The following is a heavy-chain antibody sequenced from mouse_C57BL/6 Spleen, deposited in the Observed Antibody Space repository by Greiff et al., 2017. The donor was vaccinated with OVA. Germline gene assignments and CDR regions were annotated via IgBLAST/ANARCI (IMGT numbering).Heavy chain of an antibody. J-gene: IGHJ1*03. CDR2: IRNKANGYTT. D-gene: IGHD3-1*01. Sequence: EVQGVESGGGLVQPGGSLSLSCAASGFTFTDYYMSWVRQPPGKALEWLGFIRNKANGYTTAYSASVKGRFTTSRDNSQSILYLQMYALGAEDSGTYYCASSFGGYFDVWGTGTTVTVSS. V-gene: IGHV7-3*01. CDR1: GFTFTDYY. CDR3: ASSFGGYFDV.